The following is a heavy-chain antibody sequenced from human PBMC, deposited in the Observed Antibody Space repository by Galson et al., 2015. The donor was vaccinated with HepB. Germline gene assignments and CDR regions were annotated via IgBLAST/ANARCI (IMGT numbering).Heavy chain of an antibody. D-gene: IGHD6-13*01. J-gene: IGHJ4*02. CDR3: ARDRDRGSWYDY. Sequence: SVKVSCKASGYTFTSYAMHWVRQAPGQRLEWMGWINAGNGNTKYSQKFQGRVTITRDTSASTAYMELSSLRSEDTAVYYCARDRDRGSWYDYWGQGTLVTVSS. CDR1: GYTFTSYA. V-gene: IGHV1-3*01. CDR2: INAGNGNT.